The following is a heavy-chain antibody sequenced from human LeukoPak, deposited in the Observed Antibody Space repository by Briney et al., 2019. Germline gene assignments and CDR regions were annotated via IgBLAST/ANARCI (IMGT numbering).Heavy chain of an antibody. J-gene: IGHJ4*02. Sequence: SETLSLTCAVYGGSFSGHYWSWIRQPPGKGLEWIGEINHSGSTNYNPSLKSRVTISVDTSKNQFSLKLSSVTAADTAVYYCARDDYGGNSELISSYFDYWGQGTLVTVSS. CDR2: INHSGST. CDR3: ARDDYGGNSELISSYFDY. V-gene: IGHV4-34*01. CDR1: GGSFSGHY. D-gene: IGHD4-23*01.